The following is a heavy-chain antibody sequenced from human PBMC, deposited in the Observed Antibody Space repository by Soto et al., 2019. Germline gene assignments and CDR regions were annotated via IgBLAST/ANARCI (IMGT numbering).Heavy chain of an antibody. J-gene: IGHJ4*02. Sequence: EVQLVQSGAEVKKPGDSLKISCKGSGYSFSTYWIGWVRQMPGKGLEWMGIIYPDDSDIRYSPSFQGQVTISADKSISTAYLQWRSLKASDTAMYYCTRRRGVAGSDYWGQGTLVTVSS. V-gene: IGHV5-51*01. CDR2: IYPDDSDI. CDR1: GYSFSTYW. D-gene: IGHD6-19*01. CDR3: TRRRGVAGSDY.